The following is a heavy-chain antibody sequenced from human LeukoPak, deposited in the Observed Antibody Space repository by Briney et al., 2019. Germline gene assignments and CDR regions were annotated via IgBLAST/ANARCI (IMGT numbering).Heavy chain of an antibody. V-gene: IGHV1-2*02. Sequence: ASVTVSCKASGYTFTGYYMHWVRQAPGQGLEWMGWINPNSGGTNYAQKFQGRVTMTRDTSISTAYMELSRLRSDDTAVYYCAREGEPGTTSSYYYMDVWGKGTTVTVSS. D-gene: IGHD1-7*01. J-gene: IGHJ6*03. CDR1: GYTFTGYY. CDR3: AREGEPGTTSSYYYMDV. CDR2: INPNSGGT.